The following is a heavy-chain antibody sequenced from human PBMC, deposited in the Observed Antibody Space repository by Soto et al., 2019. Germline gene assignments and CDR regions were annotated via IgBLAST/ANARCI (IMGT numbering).Heavy chain of an antibody. CDR3: AKCDLRRAFDV. CDR1: GSSVASDNDY. V-gene: IGHV4-61*01. D-gene: IGHD2-21*02. J-gene: IGHJ3*01. Sequence: QVQLQESGPRLVKPSETLFLTCTVSGSSVASDNDYWSWIRQPPGRGLEWIGFISYSGSPDYNPSHDSLVTIPIDTSKNQFSLKLTSLTDADTAVYYCAKCDLRRAFDVWGQGTMVSVSA. CDR2: ISYSGSP.